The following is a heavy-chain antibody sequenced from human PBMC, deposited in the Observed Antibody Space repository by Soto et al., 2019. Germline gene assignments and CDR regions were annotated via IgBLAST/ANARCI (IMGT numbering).Heavy chain of an antibody. V-gene: IGHV3-11*01. CDR1: GFTFSDYY. J-gene: IGHJ4*02. CDR3: ARALGYYDSSGYFDY. CDR2: ISSSDSII. Sequence: QVQLVESGGGLVKPGGSLRLSCAASGFTFSDYYMSWIRQAPGKGLEWVSYISSSDSIIYYADSVKGRFTISRDNAKNALYLQMNSLRAADTAVYYCARALGYYDSSGYFDYWGQGTLVTVSS. D-gene: IGHD3-22*01.